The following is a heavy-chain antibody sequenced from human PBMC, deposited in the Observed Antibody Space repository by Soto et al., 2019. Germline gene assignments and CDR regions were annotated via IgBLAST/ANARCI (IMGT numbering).Heavy chain of an antibody. CDR2: IDHSGTT. V-gene: IGHV4-34*01. D-gene: IGHD3-10*01. Sequence: SETLSLTCAVYGGSFNIYYWNWIRQPPGKGLEWIGEIDHSGTTYYSPFLKTRITMSVDTSKNQFSLKLSSVTAADTAVYYCARARRYVGIRRNYHARGFEYWSQGSLVTVSS. J-gene: IGHJ4*02. CDR3: ARARRYVGIRRNYHARGFEY. CDR1: GGSFNIYY.